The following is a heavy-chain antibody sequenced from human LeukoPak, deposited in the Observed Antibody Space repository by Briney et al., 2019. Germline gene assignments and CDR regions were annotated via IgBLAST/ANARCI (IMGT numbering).Heavy chain of an antibody. Sequence: PGGSLRLSCAASGFTFSGYAVGWGRQAPGKGLGWGSSISGSGGSTYSADSVEGRFTISRDNSKNTLYLQMNSLRAEDTALYYCAKDRSCTNDICHGEFDYWGQGTLVTVSS. CDR2: ISGSGGST. V-gene: IGHV3-23*01. J-gene: IGHJ4*02. CDR3: AKDRSCTNDICHGEFDY. CDR1: GFTFSGYA. D-gene: IGHD2-8*01.